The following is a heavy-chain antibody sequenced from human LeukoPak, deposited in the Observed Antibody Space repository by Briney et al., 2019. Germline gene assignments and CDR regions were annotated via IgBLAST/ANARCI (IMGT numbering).Heavy chain of an antibody. CDR3: ARGGNIGYDYNAFDI. D-gene: IGHD3-22*01. CDR2: ISSSGSII. Sequence: PGGSLRLSCAASGFTVSSNYMSWVRQAPGKGLEWVSYISSSGSIIYYADSVKGRFTISRDNAKNSLYLQMNSLRAEDTAVYYCARGGNIGYDYNAFDIWGQGTMVTVSS. J-gene: IGHJ3*02. V-gene: IGHV3-11*04. CDR1: GFTVSSNY.